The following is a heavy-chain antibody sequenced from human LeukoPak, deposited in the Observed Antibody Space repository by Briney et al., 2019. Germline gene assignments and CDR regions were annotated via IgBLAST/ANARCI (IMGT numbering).Heavy chain of an antibody. Sequence: SETLSLTCTVSGGSISSSSYYWGWIRQPPGKGQEWIGSIYYSGSTYYNPSLKSRVTISVDTSKNQFSLKLSSVTAADTAVYYCARVGRYSYGSNWFDPWGQGTLVTVSS. CDR2: IYYSGST. J-gene: IGHJ5*02. V-gene: IGHV4-39*07. CDR3: ARVGRYSYGSNWFDP. CDR1: GGSISSSSYY. D-gene: IGHD5-18*01.